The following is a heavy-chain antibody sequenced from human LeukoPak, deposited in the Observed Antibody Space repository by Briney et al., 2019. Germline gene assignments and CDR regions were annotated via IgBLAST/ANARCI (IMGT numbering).Heavy chain of an antibody. J-gene: IGHJ4*02. Sequence: GGSLRLSCAASGFTFSSYGMHWVRQAPGKGLEWVAVIWYDGSNKYYADSMKGRFTISRDNSKNTLYLQMNSLRAEDTAVYYCAREVTMVRGENPFDYWGQGTLVTVSS. CDR2: IWYDGSNK. CDR3: AREVTMVRGENPFDY. V-gene: IGHV3-33*01. D-gene: IGHD3-10*01. CDR1: GFTFSSYG.